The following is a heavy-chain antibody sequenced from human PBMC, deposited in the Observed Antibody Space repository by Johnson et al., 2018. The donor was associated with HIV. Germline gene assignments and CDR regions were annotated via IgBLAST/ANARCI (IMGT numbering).Heavy chain of an antibody. CDR3: ARANYYHN. Sequence: EVQLVESGGGLVQPGGSLRLSCAASGFTFSSYWMSWVRQAPGKGLEWVANIKQDGSETYYVESVKGRFPISRDNAENSLYLQMNSLRAEDTAVYDCARANYYHNWGQGTMVTVSS. D-gene: IGHD3-10*01. J-gene: IGHJ3*02. CDR1: GFTFSSYW. CDR2: IKQDGSET. V-gene: IGHV3-7*01.